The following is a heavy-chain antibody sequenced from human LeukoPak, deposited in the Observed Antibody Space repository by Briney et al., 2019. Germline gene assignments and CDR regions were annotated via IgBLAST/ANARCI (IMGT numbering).Heavy chain of an antibody. CDR1: GYTLTELS. CDR3: ARRSGNWYHFDY. J-gene: IGHJ4*02. V-gene: IGHV1-24*01. Sequence: ASVKVSCKVSGYTLTELSMHWVRQAPGKGLGWMGGFDPEDGETIYVQKFQGRVTMTTDTSTTAYMELRSLRSDDTAVYYCARRSGNWYHFDYWGQGSLVTVSS. CDR2: FDPEDGET. D-gene: IGHD6-13*01.